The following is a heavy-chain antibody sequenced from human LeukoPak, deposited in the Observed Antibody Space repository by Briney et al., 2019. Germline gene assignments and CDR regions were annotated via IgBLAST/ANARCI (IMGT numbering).Heavy chain of an antibody. Sequence: ASVKVSCKASGYTFTSYGISWVRQAPGQGREWMGWISAYNGNTNYAQKLQGRVTMTTDTSTSTAYMELRSLRSDDTAVYYCARVPSYQLPRGPQYNWLDPWGQGTLVTVSS. CDR2: ISAYNGNT. CDR3: ARVPSYQLPRGPQYNWLDP. V-gene: IGHV1-18*01. D-gene: IGHD2-2*01. CDR1: GYTFTSYG. J-gene: IGHJ5*02.